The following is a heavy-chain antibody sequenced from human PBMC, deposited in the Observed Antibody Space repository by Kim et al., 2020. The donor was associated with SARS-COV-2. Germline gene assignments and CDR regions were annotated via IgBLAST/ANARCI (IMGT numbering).Heavy chain of an antibody. V-gene: IGHV3-30*03. CDR1: GFTFSSYG. CDR3: SASILLDYDY. CDR2: ISYDGSNK. Sequence: GGSLRLSCAASGFTFSSYGMLWVRQAPGKGLEWVAVISYDGSNKYYADSVKGRFTISRDNSKNTLYLQMNSLRAEDTAVYYCSASILLDYDYWGQGTLVTVSS. J-gene: IGHJ4*02. D-gene: IGHD3-3*02.